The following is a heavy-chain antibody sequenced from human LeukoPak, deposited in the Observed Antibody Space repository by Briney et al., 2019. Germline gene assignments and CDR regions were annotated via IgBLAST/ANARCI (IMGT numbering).Heavy chain of an antibody. J-gene: IGHJ4*02. CDR3: ASHGSGSYYNPVYFDY. V-gene: IGHV4-34*01. Sequence: PSETLSLTCAVYGGSFSGYYWSWIRQPPGKGLEWIGEINHSGSTNYNPSLKSRVTISVDTSKNQFSLKLSSVTAADTAVYYCASHGSGSYYNPVYFDYWGQGTLVTVSS. D-gene: IGHD3-10*01. CDR1: GGSFSGYY. CDR2: INHSGST.